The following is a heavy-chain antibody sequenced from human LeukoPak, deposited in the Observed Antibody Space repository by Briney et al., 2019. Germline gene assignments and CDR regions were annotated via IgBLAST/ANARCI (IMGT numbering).Heavy chain of an antibody. D-gene: IGHD6-13*01. V-gene: IGHV3-64*01. CDR2: ISTNGGST. J-gene: IGHJ4*02. Sequence: GRSLRLSCAASGFTFSSYGMHWVRQAPGKGLEYVSAISTNGGSTYYANSVKGRFTISRDNSKNTLYLQMGSLRAEDMAVYYCAGGSSWYRGIDYWGQGTLVTVSS. CDR1: GFTFSSYG. CDR3: AGGSSWYRGIDY.